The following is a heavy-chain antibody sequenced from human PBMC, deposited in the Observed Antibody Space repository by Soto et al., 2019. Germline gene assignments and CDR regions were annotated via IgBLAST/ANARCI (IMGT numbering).Heavy chain of an antibody. D-gene: IGHD1-26*01. V-gene: IGHV1-69*13. CDR2: IIPIFSTA. CDR1: GGTFSSYA. J-gene: IGHJ4*01. CDR3: ARGILGLGAKED. Sequence: SLKVSCKASGGTFSSYAISWERQAPGQGLEWMGGIIPIFSTANYAQKFQGRVTITADESTSTAYMELSSLRSEDTAVYYCARGILGLGAKEDWGHGTLVTVSS.